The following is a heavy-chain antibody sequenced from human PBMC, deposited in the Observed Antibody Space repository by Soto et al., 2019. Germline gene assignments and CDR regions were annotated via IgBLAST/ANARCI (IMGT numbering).Heavy chain of an antibody. D-gene: IGHD2-15*01. V-gene: IGHV4-39*01. CDR2: VFYNGTT. CDR1: GGSINTNNFY. J-gene: IGHJ5*02. Sequence: SETLSLTCTVSGGSINTNNFYWGWVRQPPGKGLEWIGSVFYNGTTYYSPSLKSRVTISLAPSRTQFSLKLESVTAADTAVYFCARLVVVSPVANAWGQGTLVTVSS. CDR3: ARLVVVSPVANA.